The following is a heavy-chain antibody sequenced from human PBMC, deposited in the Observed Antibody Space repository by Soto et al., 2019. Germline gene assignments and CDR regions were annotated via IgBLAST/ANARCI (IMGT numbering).Heavy chain of an antibody. CDR2: INWNGVNK. CDR1: GFIFEDFA. D-gene: IGHD3-16*01. V-gene: IGHV3-9*01. Sequence: GGSLRLSCTVSGFIFEDFAMHWVRQAPGQGLEWVSGINWNGVNKGYAESVLGRFTISRDNAKKSLYLDMNYLRPEDTALYFCAKDVGRLGELWGYFQNWGQGTLVTVSS. CDR3: AKDVGRLGELWGYFQN. J-gene: IGHJ1*01.